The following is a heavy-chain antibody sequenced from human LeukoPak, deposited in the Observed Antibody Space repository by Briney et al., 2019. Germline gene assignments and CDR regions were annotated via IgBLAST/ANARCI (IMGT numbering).Heavy chain of an antibody. J-gene: IGHJ4*02. Sequence: SETLSLTCAVYGGSFSGYYWSWIRQPPGKGLEWIGEINHSGSTNYNPSLKSRVTISVDTSKNRFSLKLSSVTAADTAVYYCARGWGITMVRGVISFDYWGQGTLVTVSS. V-gene: IGHV4-34*01. D-gene: IGHD3-10*01. CDR1: GGSFSGYY. CDR3: ARGWGITMVRGVISFDY. CDR2: INHSGST.